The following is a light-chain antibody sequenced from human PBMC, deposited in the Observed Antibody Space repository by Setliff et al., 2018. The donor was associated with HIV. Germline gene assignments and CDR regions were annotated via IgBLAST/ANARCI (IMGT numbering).Light chain of an antibody. Sequence: QSVLTQPPSASGTPGQRVTISCSGSSSSIGSNPVNWYQQLPGTAPKLVIYSNNQRPSGVPDRFSGSKSGTSASLAISGLQSEDEADYSCAAWDDSLNGPLFGGGTKVTVL. CDR1: SSSIGSNP. CDR2: SNN. J-gene: IGLJ2*01. CDR3: AAWDDSLNGPL. V-gene: IGLV1-44*01.